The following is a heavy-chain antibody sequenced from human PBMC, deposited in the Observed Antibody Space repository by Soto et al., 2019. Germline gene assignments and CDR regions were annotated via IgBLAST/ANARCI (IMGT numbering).Heavy chain of an antibody. V-gene: IGHV4-59*01. Sequence: SETLSLTCTVSGGSISSYYWSWIRQPPGKGLEWIGYIYYSGSTNYNPSLKSRVTISVDTSKNQFSLALNSVTAADTAVYYCARYRRGTGWYYLDYWGQGTLVTVSS. J-gene: IGHJ4*02. CDR3: ARYRRGTGWYYLDY. CDR2: IYYSGST. CDR1: GGSISSYY. D-gene: IGHD6-19*01.